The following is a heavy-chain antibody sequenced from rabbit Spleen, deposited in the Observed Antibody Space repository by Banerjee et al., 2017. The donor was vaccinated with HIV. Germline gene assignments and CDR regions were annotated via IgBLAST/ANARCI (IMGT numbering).Heavy chain of an antibody. J-gene: IGHJ4*01. CDR1: GFDFSNYG. CDR3: ARKRWTVIVYVFNL. V-gene: IGHV1S47*01. CDR2: IDTVFGAT. D-gene: IGHD6-1*01. Sequence: QQQLEESGGGLVQPGGSLKLSCKASGFDFSNYGMSWVRQAPGKGLVWMVYIDTVFGATDVEGWVIDRFSIFRENSQTTVTLQMTSLTAADTATYFCARKRWTVIVYVFNLWGQGTLVTVS.